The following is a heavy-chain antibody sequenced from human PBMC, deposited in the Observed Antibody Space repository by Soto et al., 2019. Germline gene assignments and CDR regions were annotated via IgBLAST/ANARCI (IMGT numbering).Heavy chain of an antibody. V-gene: IGHV4-30-4*01. J-gene: IGHJ6*02. D-gene: IGHD2-8*01. CDR3: ARDPSKCTNGVCYTGYYGMGV. CDR2: IYYSGST. Sequence: SETLSLTCTVSGGSISSGDYYWSWIRQPPGKGLEWIGYIYYSGSTYYNPSLKSRVTISVDTSKNQFSLKLSSVTAADTAVYYCARDPSKCTNGVCYTGYYGMGVWGQGTTVTVSS. CDR1: GGSISSGDYY.